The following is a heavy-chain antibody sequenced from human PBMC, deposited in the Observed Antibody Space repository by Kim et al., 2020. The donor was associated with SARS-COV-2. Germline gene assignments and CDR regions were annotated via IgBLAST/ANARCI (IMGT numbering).Heavy chain of an antibody. Sequence: ASVKVSCKASGYTFTSYYMHWVRQAPGQGLEWMGIINPSGGSTSYAQKFQGRVTMTRDTSTSTVYMELSSLRSEDTAVYYCARGTPIVVVITNINADYWGQGTLVTVSS. V-gene: IGHV1-46*01. CDR2: INPSGGST. J-gene: IGHJ4*02. CDR1: GYTFTSYY. CDR3: ARGTPIVVVITNINADY. D-gene: IGHD3-22*01.